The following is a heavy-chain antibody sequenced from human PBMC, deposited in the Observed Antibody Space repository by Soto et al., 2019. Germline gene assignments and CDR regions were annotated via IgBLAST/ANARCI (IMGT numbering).Heavy chain of an antibody. CDR1: GFTFSNAW. J-gene: IGHJ6*03. V-gene: IGHV3-15*01. D-gene: IGHD3-10*01. CDR3: TTASMVRGVILPLVDYYYMDV. CDR2: IKSKTDGGTT. Sequence: GGSLRLSCAASGFTFSNAWMSWVRQAPGKGLEWVGRIKSKTDGGTTDYAAPVKGRFTISRDDSKNTLYLQMNSLKTEDTAVYYCTTASMVRGVILPLVDYYYMDVWGKGTTVTVSS.